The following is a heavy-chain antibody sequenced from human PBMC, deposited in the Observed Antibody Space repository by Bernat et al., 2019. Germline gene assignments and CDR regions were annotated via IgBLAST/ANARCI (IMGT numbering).Heavy chain of an antibody. V-gene: IGHV1-18*01. D-gene: IGHD6-19*01. J-gene: IGHJ6*02. CDR2: ISAYNGNT. Sequence: QVQLVQSGAEVKKPGASVKVSCKASGYTFTSYVISWVRQAPGQGLEWMGWISAYNGNTNYAQKLQGRVTITTDTSTSTAYMELKRMRSEDTAVYYCAREVRPTLGAGKWIYGMDVWGQGTTVTVSS. CDR1: GYTFTSYV. CDR3: AREVRPTLGAGKWIYGMDV.